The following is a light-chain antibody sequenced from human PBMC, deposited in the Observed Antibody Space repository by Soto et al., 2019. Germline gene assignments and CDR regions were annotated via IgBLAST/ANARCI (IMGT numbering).Light chain of an antibody. J-gene: IGKJ1*01. CDR2: GAS. CDR3: LQHNSFPRT. CDR1: QGIRID. Sequence: DIQMTRSLSSLSASVADRVTITCRASQGIRIDLGWFQQRPGKASKRLIYGASSLQSGVPSRFSGSGSGTEFTLTINNLQPEDFATYYCLQHNSFPRTFGQGTKVDIK. V-gene: IGKV1-17*02.